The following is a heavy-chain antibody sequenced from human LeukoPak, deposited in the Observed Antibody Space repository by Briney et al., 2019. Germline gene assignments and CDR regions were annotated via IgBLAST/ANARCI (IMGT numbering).Heavy chain of an antibody. D-gene: IGHD6-13*01. V-gene: IGHV4-61*01. J-gene: IGHJ2*01. CDR1: GGSVSSGSYY. CDR3: ARAHPYSSRKSHWYFDL. CDR2: IYYSGST. Sequence: SETLSLTCTVSGGSVSSGSYYWSWIPQPPGKGLEWIGYIYYSGSTNYNPSLKSLVTISVDTSKNQFSLKLSSVTAADTAVYYCARAHPYSSRKSHWYFDLWGRGTLVTVSS.